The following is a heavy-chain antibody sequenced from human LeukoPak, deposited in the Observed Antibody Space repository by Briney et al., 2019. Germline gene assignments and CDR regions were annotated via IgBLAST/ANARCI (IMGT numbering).Heavy chain of an antibody. CDR3: ARDLFSFYYDSSGYCDY. D-gene: IGHD3-22*01. CDR1: GFNFGDYY. CDR2: ISSSGHNI. Sequence: AGGSLGLSCVASGFNFGDYYMNWFRQAPGKGLEWLSFISSSGHNILYTDSVKGRFTVSRDNAKKTVFLQMNSLRAEDTAVYYCARDLFSFYYDSSGYCDYWGPGTRVTVSS. V-gene: IGHV3-11*01. J-gene: IGHJ4*02.